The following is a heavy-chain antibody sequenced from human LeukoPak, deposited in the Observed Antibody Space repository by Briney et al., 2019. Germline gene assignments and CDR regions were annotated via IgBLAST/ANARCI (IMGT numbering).Heavy chain of an antibody. CDR1: GFTFTNYW. CDR3: ARTISFDY. V-gene: IGHV3-21*01. CDR2: ISSSSSYI. Sequence: GGSLRLSCAASGFTFTNYWMHWVRQAPGKGLEWVSSISSSSSYIYYADSVKGRFTISRDNAKNSLYLQMNSLRAEDTAVYYCARTISFDYWGQGTLVTVSS. J-gene: IGHJ4*02. D-gene: IGHD3-9*01.